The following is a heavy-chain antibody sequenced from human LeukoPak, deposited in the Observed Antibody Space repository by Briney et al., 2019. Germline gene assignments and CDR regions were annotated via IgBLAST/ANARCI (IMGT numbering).Heavy chain of an antibody. J-gene: IGHJ6*02. CDR1: GYTFTSYG. CDR2: ISAYNGNT. D-gene: IGHD3-16*01. CDR3: ARGVIATPDYHYDV. V-gene: IGHV1-18*01. Sequence: ASVKVSCKASGYTFTSYGFSWVRQAPGQGLEWMGWISAYNGNTDYAQKVQGRVTMTTDTSTNTAYMELRSLRSDDTAVYYCARGVIATPDYHYDVWGQGTSVTVSS.